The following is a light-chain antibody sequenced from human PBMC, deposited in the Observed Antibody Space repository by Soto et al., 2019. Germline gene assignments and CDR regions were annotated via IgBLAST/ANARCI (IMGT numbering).Light chain of an antibody. J-gene: IGKJ3*01. CDR1: QSVSSY. V-gene: IGKV3-11*01. CDR2: DAS. CDR3: QQRSNWPPLFT. Sequence: EIVLTQSPATLSLSPGERATPSCRASQSVSSYLAWYQQKPGQAPRLLIYDASNRATGIPARLSGSGSGTDFTLTISSLEPEDFAVYYCQQRSNWPPLFTFGPGTKVDIK.